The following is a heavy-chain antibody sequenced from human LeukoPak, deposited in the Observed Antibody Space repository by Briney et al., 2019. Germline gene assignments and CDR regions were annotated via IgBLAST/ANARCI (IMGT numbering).Heavy chain of an antibody. Sequence: SGGSLRLSCAASGFTFSSYGMHWVRQAPGKGLEWVAVIWYDGSNKYYADSVKGRFTISRDNSKNTLYLQMNSLRAEDTAVYYCAIAGSSSRDLDYWGQGTLVTVSS. V-gene: IGHV3-33*01. D-gene: IGHD6-6*01. CDR1: GFTFSSYG. CDR3: AIAGSSSRDLDY. CDR2: IWYDGSNK. J-gene: IGHJ4*02.